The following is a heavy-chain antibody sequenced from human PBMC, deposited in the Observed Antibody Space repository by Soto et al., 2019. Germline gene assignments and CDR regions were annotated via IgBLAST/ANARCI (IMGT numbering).Heavy chain of an antibody. CDR2: INPNSGGT. Sequence: ASVKVSCKASGYTFTGYYMHWVRQAPGQGLEWMGWINPNSGGTNYAQKFQGWVTMTRDTSISTAYMELSRLRSDDTAVYYCAREKVPYYDFWSGYSSGRRTYCYYGMDVWGQGTTVTVSS. V-gene: IGHV1-2*04. CDR3: AREKVPYYDFWSGYSSGRRTYCYYGMDV. D-gene: IGHD3-3*01. CDR1: GYTFTGYY. J-gene: IGHJ6*02.